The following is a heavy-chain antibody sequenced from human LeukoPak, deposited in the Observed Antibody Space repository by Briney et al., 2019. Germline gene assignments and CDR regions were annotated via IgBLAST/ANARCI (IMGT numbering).Heavy chain of an antibody. V-gene: IGHV3-23*01. J-gene: IGHJ4*02. CDR3: AKTVVVMTFRFDS. Sequence: GGSLRLSCAASGFSFNNYVMSWVRQAPGKGLEWVSAISGDGARTYYADSVKGRFTISRDNSKNTLDLQMNSLRAEDTAIYYCAKTVVVMTFRFDSWGQGSLVTVPS. CDR2: ISGDGART. CDR1: GFSFNNYV. D-gene: IGHD2-21*01.